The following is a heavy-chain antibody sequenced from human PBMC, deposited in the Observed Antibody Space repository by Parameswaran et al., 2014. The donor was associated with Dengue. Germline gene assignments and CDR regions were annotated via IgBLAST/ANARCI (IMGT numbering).Heavy chain of an antibody. J-gene: IGHJ5*02. V-gene: IGHV4-38-2*02. CDR3: ARVENIVVVVARGFDP. D-gene: IGHD2-15*01. Sequence: WIRQPQEGLEWIGSIYHSGSTYYNPSLKSRVTISVDTSKNQFSLKLSSVTAADTAVYYCARVENIVVVVARGFDPWGQGTLVTVSS. CDR2: IYHSGST.